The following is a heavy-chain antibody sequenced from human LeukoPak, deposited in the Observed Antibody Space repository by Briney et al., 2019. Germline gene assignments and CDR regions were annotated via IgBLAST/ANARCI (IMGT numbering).Heavy chain of an antibody. CDR2: ISSSSSTI. V-gene: IGHV3-48*04. Sequence: PGGSLRLSCAASGFNFSSYSMNWVRQAPGKGLEWVSYISSSSSTIYYAASVKGRFTISRDNAKNSLYLQMNSLRAEDTGVYYCASRIQLWYDTKYNWFDPWGQGTLVTVSS. D-gene: IGHD5-18*01. CDR3: ASRIQLWYDTKYNWFDP. CDR1: GFNFSSYS. J-gene: IGHJ5*02.